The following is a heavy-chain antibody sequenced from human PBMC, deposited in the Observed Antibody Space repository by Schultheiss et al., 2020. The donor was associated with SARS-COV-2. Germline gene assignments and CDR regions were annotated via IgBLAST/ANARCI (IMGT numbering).Heavy chain of an antibody. J-gene: IGHJ5*02. CDR2: IYYSGSI. V-gene: IGHV4-30-4*01. Sequence: SQTLSLTCTVSGGSISSGDYYWSWIRQPPGKGLEWIGYIYYSGSIYYNPSLKSRLGISIDTSKNQFSLKLSSVTAADTAVFYCAIGRASSRSHPPGRFDLWGQGILVTVSS. CDR1: GGSISSGDYY. D-gene: IGHD6-13*01. CDR3: AIGRASSRSHPPGRFDL.